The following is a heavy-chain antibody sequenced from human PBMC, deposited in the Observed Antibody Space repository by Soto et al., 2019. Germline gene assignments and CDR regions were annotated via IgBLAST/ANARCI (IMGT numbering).Heavy chain of an antibody. V-gene: IGHV1-8*01. CDR1: GYTFTSYD. CDR2: MNPNSGNT. J-gene: IGHJ5*02. Sequence: QVQLVQSGAEVKKSGASVKVSCKASGYTFTSYDINWVRQATGQGLEWMGWMNPNSGNTGYAQKFQGRVTMTSNTSISTSYMELSSLRYEDTAVYYCARERSAASTGWFDPWGQGTLVTVSS. D-gene: IGHD6-13*01. CDR3: ARERSAASTGWFDP.